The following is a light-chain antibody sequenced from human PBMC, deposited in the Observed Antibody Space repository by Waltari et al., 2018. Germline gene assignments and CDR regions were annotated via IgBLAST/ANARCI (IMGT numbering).Light chain of an antibody. J-gene: IGLJ3*02. CDR1: SSDVGGYNY. V-gene: IGLV2-8*01. CDR2: EVS. Sequence: QSALTQPPSASGSPGQSVPISCTVTSSDVGGYNYVSWYQQHPGKPPQLMIFEVSKRPAGVPDRFSGSKSGNAASLTVSGLQAEDEADYYCCSYAFSSNWVFGGGTKLTVL. CDR3: CSYAFSSNWV.